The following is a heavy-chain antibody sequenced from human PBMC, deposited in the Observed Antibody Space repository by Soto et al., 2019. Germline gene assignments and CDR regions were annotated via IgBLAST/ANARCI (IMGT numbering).Heavy chain of an antibody. V-gene: IGHV3-23*01. Sequence: LXLSCAASVFTFSSYAMSWVRQAPGKGLEWVSGISDSGSSPYYTDSVRGRFTISRDNSKNTLFLQMNRLRAEDAATYFSAKGGSNYYPRFFDTWGQGTLVTVSS. CDR1: VFTFSSYA. CDR3: AKGGSNYYPRFFDT. J-gene: IGHJ4*02. D-gene: IGHD3-22*01. CDR2: ISDSGSSP.